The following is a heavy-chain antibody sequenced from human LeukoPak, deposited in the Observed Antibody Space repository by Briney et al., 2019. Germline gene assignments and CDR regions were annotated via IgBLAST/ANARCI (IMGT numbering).Heavy chain of an antibody. J-gene: IGHJ4*02. CDR3: AKTNGYYSD. CDR1: GFTFGSYA. CDR2: ISGSGGST. Sequence: GGSLRLSCAASGFTFGSYAMYWVRQAPGKGLEWVSGISGSGGSTFYADSVKGRFTISRDNSKNSLSLQVSSLRAEDTAVYYCAKTNGYYSDWGQGTLVTVSS. D-gene: IGHD3-22*01. V-gene: IGHV3-23*01.